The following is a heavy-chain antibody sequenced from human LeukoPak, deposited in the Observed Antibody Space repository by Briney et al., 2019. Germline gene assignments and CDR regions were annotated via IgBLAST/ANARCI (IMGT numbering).Heavy chain of an antibody. V-gene: IGHV3-74*01. CDR3: ARESILTGYSDY. D-gene: IGHD3-9*01. Sequence: GGSLRLSCAASGFTFSNYWMHWVRQAPGKGLVWVSRINSDGINTSYADSVKGRFTISRDNAKNSLYMQMNSLRAEDTTVYYCARESILTGYSDYWGQGTLVTVSS. CDR1: GFTFSNYW. J-gene: IGHJ4*02. CDR2: INSDGINT.